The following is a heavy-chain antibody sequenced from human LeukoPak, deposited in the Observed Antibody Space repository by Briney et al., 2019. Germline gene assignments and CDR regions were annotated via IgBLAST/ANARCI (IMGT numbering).Heavy chain of an antibody. Sequence: GGSLRLSCVASGFTFNTYAMTWVCQAPGKGLEWVSSINVTGDGTYYSDSVKGRFTISRDNSKNTLYLEINSLRVEDTAVYYCVKDRIRGNSFWGQGTLVTVSA. J-gene: IGHJ4*02. V-gene: IGHV3-23*01. CDR3: VKDRIRGNSF. CDR2: INVTGDGT. D-gene: IGHD3-16*01. CDR1: GFTFNTYA.